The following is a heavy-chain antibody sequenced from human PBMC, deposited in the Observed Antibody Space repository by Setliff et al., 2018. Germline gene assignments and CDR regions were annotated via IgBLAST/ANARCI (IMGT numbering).Heavy chain of an antibody. V-gene: IGHV1-3*01. CDR2: INAGNGNT. CDR3: ARDRIPSSSWYGLNWFDP. D-gene: IGHD6-13*01. CDR1: GYTFTSYA. J-gene: IGHJ5*02. Sequence: ASVKVSCKASGYTFTSYAMHWVRQAPGQRLEWMGWINAGNGNTKYSQKFQGRVTITRDTSASTAYMELSSLRSEDTAVYYCARDRIPSSSWYGLNWFDPWGQGTLVTVSS.